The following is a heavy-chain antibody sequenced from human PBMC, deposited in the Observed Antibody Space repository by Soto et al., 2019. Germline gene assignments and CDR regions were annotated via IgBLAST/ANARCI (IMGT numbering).Heavy chain of an antibody. D-gene: IGHD3-3*01. CDR3: ARGHHSTYYDFWSGYLDFDY. J-gene: IGHJ4*02. Sequence: APVKVSCKASGYTFTSYGISWVRQAPGQGLEWMGWISAYNGNTNYAQKLQGRVTMTTDTSTSTAYMELRSLRSDDTAVYYCARGHHSTYYDFWSGYLDFDYWGQGTLVTVSS. V-gene: IGHV1-18*01. CDR2: ISAYNGNT. CDR1: GYTFTSYG.